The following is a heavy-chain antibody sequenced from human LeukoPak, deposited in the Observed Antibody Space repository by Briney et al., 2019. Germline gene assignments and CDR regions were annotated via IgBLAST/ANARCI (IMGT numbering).Heavy chain of an antibody. CDR1: GLTFSNYA. Sequence: PGGSLRPSCAASGLTFSNYAMNWVRQASGKGLERVSGITDSGRKTYYADSVKGRFSISRDNSRNTVYLQMSDLRAEDTAVYYCAKITKATTPNYWGQGTLVTVSS. D-gene: IGHD4-17*01. J-gene: IGHJ4*02. CDR2: ITDSGRKT. V-gene: IGHV3-23*01. CDR3: AKITKATTPNY.